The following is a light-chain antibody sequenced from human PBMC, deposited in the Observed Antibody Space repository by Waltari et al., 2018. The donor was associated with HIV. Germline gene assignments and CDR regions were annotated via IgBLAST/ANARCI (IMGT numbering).Light chain of an antibody. CDR2: GAS. CDR3: HQYGSLPET. Sequence: DTALTQSPGTLSLYPGEGAILSCRTSQPVSSSHLAWYQQKHGQAPRLLVYGASTRAAGIPDRFSGSGSGADFTLSISRLEPEDFAVYYCHQYGSLPETFGQGTKV. V-gene: IGKV3-20*01. J-gene: IGKJ1*01. CDR1: QPVSSSH.